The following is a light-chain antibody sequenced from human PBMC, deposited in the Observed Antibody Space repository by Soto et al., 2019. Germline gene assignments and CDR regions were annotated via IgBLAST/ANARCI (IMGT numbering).Light chain of an antibody. Sequence: EIVMTQSPVTLSVSPGERATLSCRASQSVVTNVAWYQQKRGQTPRLLIYSASTRAAGIPDRFSGSGSGTECTLTISSLQSEDFGVYYCQQYGHRPALTFGGGTKVEIK. V-gene: IGKV3-15*01. CDR1: QSVVTN. CDR2: SAS. J-gene: IGKJ4*01. CDR3: QQYGHRPALT.